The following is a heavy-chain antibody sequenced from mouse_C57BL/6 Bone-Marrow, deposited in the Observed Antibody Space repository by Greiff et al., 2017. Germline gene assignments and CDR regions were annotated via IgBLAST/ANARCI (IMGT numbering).Heavy chain of an antibody. D-gene: IGHD2-2*01. CDR1: GYTFTSYG. CDR3: ATYGYHWYFDV. V-gene: IGHV1-81*01. Sequence: VQLQQSGAELARPGASVKLSCKASGYTFTSYGISWVKQRTGQGLEWIGEIYPRSGNTYYNEKVKGKATLTADKSSSTAYMELRSLTSEDAAVYFCATYGYHWYFDVWGTGTTVTVSS. CDR2: IYPRSGNT. J-gene: IGHJ1*03.